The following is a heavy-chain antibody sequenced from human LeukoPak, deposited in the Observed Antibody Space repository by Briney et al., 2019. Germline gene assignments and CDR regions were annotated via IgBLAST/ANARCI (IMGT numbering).Heavy chain of an antibody. CDR3: AKYYYDSSGYYPELYFQH. J-gene: IGHJ1*01. CDR1: GGTFSSYA. V-gene: IGHV1-69*06. D-gene: IGHD3-22*01. Sequence: SVKVSCKASGGTFSSYAISWVRQAPGQGLEWMGGIIPIFGTANYAQKFQGRVTITADKSTSTAYMELSSLRSEDTAVYYCAKYYYDSSGYYPELYFQHWGQGTLVTVSS. CDR2: IIPIFGTA.